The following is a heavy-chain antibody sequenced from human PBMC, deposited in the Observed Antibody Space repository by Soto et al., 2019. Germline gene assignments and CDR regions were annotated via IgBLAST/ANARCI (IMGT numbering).Heavy chain of an antibody. D-gene: IGHD3-22*01. Sequence: GGSLRLSCAASGFTFSSYGMHWVRQAPGKGLEWAAVISYDGSNKYYADSVKGRFTISRDNSKNTLYLQMNSLRAEDTAVYYCAKESGDYYDSSGYLYYYYYGTDFCGQGIMVTVSS. J-gene: IGHJ6*02. CDR1: GFTFSSYG. CDR3: AKESGDYYDSSGYLYYYYYGTDF. CDR2: ISYDGSNK. V-gene: IGHV3-30*18.